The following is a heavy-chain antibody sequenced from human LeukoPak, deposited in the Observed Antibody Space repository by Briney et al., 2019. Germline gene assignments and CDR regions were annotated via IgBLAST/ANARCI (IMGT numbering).Heavy chain of an antibody. CDR3: ARTAVYYGDYVGVFQDYYYYYMDV. Sequence: PGGSLRLSCAASGFTFSSYWMSWVRQAPGKGLEWVANIKQDGSEKYYVDSVKGRFTISRDNAKNSLYLQMNSLRAEDTAVYYCARTAVYYGDYVGVFQDYYYYYMDVWGKGTTVTVSS. V-gene: IGHV3-7*01. D-gene: IGHD4-17*01. CDR1: GFTFSSYW. J-gene: IGHJ6*03. CDR2: IKQDGSEK.